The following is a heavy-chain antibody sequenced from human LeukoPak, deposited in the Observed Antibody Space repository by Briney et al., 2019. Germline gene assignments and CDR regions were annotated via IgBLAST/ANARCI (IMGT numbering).Heavy chain of an antibody. CDR1: GFSLSTTGVG. CDR3: AHRRGGAQAFDY. CDR2: IFWDDDN. Sequence: SGPTLVEPTQTLTLTCTFSGFSLSTTGVGVAWIRQPPGKALEWLALIFWDDDNRYSPSLETRLTITKDTSKNQVVLTMTNMDPVDTATYYCAHRRGGAQAFDYWGQGTLVTVSS. D-gene: IGHD3-16*01. V-gene: IGHV2-5*02. J-gene: IGHJ4*02.